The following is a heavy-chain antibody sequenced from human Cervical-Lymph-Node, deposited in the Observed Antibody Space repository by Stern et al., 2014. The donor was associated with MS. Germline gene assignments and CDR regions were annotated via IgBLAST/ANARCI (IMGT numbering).Heavy chain of an antibody. Sequence: VQLVESGAEVTKPGPSVKVSCRSSGYSFTDYYFHWVRQAPGQGLEWMGCINPSIGVTHYAQQFQGRVTMTRGSSMNTAYMEMSRLRSDDTAVYYCQAFPAYWGQGTLITVSS. CDR1: GYSFTDYY. CDR2: INPSIGVT. V-gene: IGHV1-2*02. CDR3: QAFPAY. J-gene: IGHJ4*02.